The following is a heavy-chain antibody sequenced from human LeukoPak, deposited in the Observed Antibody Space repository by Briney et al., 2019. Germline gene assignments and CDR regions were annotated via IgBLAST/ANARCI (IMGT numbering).Heavy chain of an antibody. CDR1: GFTFSSYG. CDR3: ARGCRYCSGGSQDS. J-gene: IGHJ4*02. Sequence: GGSLRLSCAASGFTFSSYGMHWVRQAPGKGLEWVAFIRYDGSNTYYADSVKGRFTISRDNSKNTLYLQMNSLRAEDTAVYYCARGCRYCSGGSQDSWGQGTLVTVSS. D-gene: IGHD2-15*01. V-gene: IGHV3-30*02. CDR2: IRYDGSNT.